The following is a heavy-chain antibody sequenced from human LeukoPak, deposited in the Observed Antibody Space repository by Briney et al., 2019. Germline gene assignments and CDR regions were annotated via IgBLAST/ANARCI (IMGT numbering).Heavy chain of an antibody. Sequence: GGSLRLSCAASGFTFSSYYMTWFRQAPGKGLEWVANIKQDGSEKYYVATVKRRFTISRDNAKTTLFLQLNSLRVEDTAVYYCAGGQGWLVEYWGQGTLVTVSS. V-gene: IGHV3-7*05. CDR1: GFTFSSYY. CDR3: AGGQGWLVEY. CDR2: IKQDGSEK. D-gene: IGHD6-19*01. J-gene: IGHJ4*02.